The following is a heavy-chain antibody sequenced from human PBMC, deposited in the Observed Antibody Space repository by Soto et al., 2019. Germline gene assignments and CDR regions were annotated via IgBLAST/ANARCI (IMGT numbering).Heavy chain of an antibody. Sequence: QPGGSLRLSCAASGFTFRSFGMHWVRQAPGKGLEWVALISYDGRNEFYADSVKGRFTISRDNSKNTLYLQMNSLRTEDTAVYHCAKDQAGSSSQTYFFDHWGQGSLVTVSS. D-gene: IGHD6-13*01. CDR2: ISYDGRNE. V-gene: IGHV3-30*18. CDR3: AKDQAGSSSQTYFFDH. J-gene: IGHJ4*02. CDR1: GFTFRSFG.